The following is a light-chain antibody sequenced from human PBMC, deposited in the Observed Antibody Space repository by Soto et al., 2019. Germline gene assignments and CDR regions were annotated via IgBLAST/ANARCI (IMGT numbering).Light chain of an antibody. CDR3: QQSYSTPFT. V-gene: IGKV1-39*01. Sequence: DIQMTQSPSSLSASVGDRVTISCRASQSISNHLNWYQHKPGQAPKVLIYAASSLQGGVPSRFSGSGSGTDFTLTINSLQPEDFATYYCQQSYSTPFTFGRGTKVDIK. CDR2: AAS. CDR1: QSISNH. J-gene: IGKJ3*01.